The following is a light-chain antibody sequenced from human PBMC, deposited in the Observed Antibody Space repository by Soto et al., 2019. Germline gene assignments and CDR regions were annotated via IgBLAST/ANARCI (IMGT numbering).Light chain of an antibody. V-gene: IGKV3-15*01. CDR1: QSIRSN. CDR3: QQYHIWPPWT. J-gene: IGKJ1*01. Sequence: EIVMTQSPDTLSVSPVEGATLSCRVSQSIRSNLAWYQQRPGQAPRLLMYGASTRADGIPARFTGSGSGTEFTLTISSLQSEDFAVYYCQQYHIWPPWTSGQGTKV. CDR2: GAS.